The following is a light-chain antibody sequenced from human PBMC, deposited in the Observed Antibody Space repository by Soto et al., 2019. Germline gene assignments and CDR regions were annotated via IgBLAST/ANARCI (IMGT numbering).Light chain of an antibody. Sequence: EVVMTQSPSTASVSPGEGVTLSCRVSQTISNDLAWSQQKPGQAPRLLLYGAFTRATGVPARFSGGGSGTEFTLTISRLQPADFAVYYCQQNNKWPPVTFGGGTKVVIK. V-gene: IGKV3-15*01. CDR2: GAF. J-gene: IGKJ4*01. CDR3: QQNNKWPPVT. CDR1: QTISND.